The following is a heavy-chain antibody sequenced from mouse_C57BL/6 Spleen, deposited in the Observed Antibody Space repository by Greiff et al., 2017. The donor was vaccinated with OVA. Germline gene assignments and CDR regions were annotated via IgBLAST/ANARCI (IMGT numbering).Heavy chain of an antibody. CDR1: GFTFSDYG. CDR3: ARGITTTGWGY. V-gene: IGHV5-17*01. Sequence: EVQLVESGGGLVKPGGSLKLSCAASGFTFSDYGMHWVRQAPEKGLEWVAYISSGSSTIYYADTVKGRFTISRDNAKNTLFLQMTSLRSEDTAMYYCARGITTTGWGYWGQGTTLTVSS. D-gene: IGHD2-4*01. J-gene: IGHJ2*01. CDR2: ISSGSSTI.